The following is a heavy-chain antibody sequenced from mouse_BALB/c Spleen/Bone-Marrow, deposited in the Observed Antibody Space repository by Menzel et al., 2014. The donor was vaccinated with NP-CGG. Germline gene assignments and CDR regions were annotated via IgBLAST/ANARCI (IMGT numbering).Heavy chain of an antibody. CDR3: ARYWSGFAY. CDR1: GYTFTSSW. D-gene: IGHD4-1*01. Sequence: VQLQQSGSVLVRPGASVKLSCKASGYTFTSSWXHWTKQRPGQGLEWIGEIHPNSGNTNYNEKFKGKATLTVDTSSSTAYVDLSSLTSEDSAVYYCARYWSGFAYWGQGTLVTVSA. CDR2: IHPNSGNT. V-gene: IGHV1S130*01. J-gene: IGHJ3*01.